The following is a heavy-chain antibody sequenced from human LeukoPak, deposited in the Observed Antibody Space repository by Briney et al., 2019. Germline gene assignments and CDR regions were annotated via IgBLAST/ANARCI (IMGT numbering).Heavy chain of an antibody. CDR3: ANRRGTQVLGNNIDI. D-gene: IGHD2/OR15-2a*01. V-gene: IGHV4-34*01. J-gene: IGHJ3*02. CDR2: INHSGST. CDR1: GGSFSGYY. Sequence: SETLSLTCAVYGGSFSGYYWSWIRQPPGKGLEWIGEINHSGSTNYNPSLKSRVTISVDTSKNQFSLKLSSVTAADTAVYYCANRRGTQVLGNNIDIWGQGTLVTVSS.